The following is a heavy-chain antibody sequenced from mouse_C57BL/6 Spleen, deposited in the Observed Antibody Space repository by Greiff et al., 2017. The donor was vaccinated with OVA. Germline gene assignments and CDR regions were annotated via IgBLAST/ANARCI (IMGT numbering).Heavy chain of an antibody. CDR3: ARLHYYDSEGCDD. CDR2: ISSVSSTI. CDR1: GFTFSDYG. D-gene: IGHD1-1*01. J-gene: IGHJ2*01. V-gene: IGHV5-17*01. Sequence: EVMLVESGGGLVKPGGSLKLSCAASGFTFSDYGMHWVRQAPEKGLEWVAYISSVSSTIYYADTVKGRFTISRDNAKNTLFLQMTSLRSEDTAMYYCARLHYYDSEGCDDWGQGTTLTVSS.